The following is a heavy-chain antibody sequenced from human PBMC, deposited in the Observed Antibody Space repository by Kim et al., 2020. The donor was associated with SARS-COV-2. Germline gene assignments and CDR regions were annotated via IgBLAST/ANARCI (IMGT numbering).Heavy chain of an antibody. CDR2: IRSKAYGGTT. CDR1: GFTFGDYA. D-gene: IGHD3-10*01. CDR3: TRDWSYYGSGPLAANYYYGMDV. V-gene: IGHV3-49*03. J-gene: IGHJ6*02. Sequence: GGSLRLSCTASGFTFGDYAMSWFRQAPGKGLEWVGFIRSKAYGGTTEYAASVKGRFTISRDDSKSIAYLQMNSLKTEDTAVYYCTRDWSYYGSGPLAANYYYGMDVWGQGTTVTVSS.